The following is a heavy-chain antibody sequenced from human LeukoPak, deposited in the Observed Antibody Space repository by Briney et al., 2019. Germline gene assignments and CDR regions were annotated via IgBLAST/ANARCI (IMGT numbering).Heavy chain of an antibody. CDR3: ARVGYDYVRGSTGEFDY. CDR2: IYYSGST. D-gene: IGHD3-16*01. Sequence: PSETLSLTCTVSGGSISSYYWCWIRQPPGKGLEWIGYIYYSGSTNYNPSLKSRVTISVDTSKNQFSLRLSSVTAADTAVYYCARVGYDYVRGSTGEFDYWGQGTLVTVSS. V-gene: IGHV4-59*01. J-gene: IGHJ4*02. CDR1: GGSISSYY.